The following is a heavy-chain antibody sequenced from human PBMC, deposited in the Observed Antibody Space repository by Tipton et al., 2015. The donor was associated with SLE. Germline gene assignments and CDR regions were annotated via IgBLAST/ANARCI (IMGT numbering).Heavy chain of an antibody. CDR1: GFTFSNYA. D-gene: IGHD3-3*01. J-gene: IGHJ4*02. CDR3: ARSPVDYWNGYSA. Sequence: SLRLSCAASGFTFSNYAMSWVRQAPGKGLEWVSAITGSGDRTYYIDSVKGRFTISRDNSKNSLYLQMNGLRAEDTAAYYCARSPVDYWNGYSAWGQGTLVTVSP. V-gene: IGHV3-23*01. CDR2: ITGSGDRT.